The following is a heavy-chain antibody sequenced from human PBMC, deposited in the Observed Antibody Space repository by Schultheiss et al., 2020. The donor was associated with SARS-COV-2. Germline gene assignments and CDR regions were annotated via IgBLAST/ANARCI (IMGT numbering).Heavy chain of an antibody. CDR2: ISSSDTI. Sequence: GGSLRLSCAASGFTFSDYYMSWIRQAPGKGLEWVSSISSSDTIYYADSVKGRFTISRDNAKNSTYLQMDSMRVGDTAVYYCARWNLGFDPWGQGTLVTVSS. D-gene: IGHD1-1*01. CDR1: GFTFSDYY. CDR3: ARWNLGFDP. V-gene: IGHV3-69-1*01. J-gene: IGHJ5*02.